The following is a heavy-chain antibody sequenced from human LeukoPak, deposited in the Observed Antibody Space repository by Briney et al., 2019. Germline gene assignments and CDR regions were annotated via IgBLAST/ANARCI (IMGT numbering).Heavy chain of an antibody. CDR2: IYHSGST. J-gene: IGHJ3*02. Sequence: PSETLSLTCTVSGYSISSGYYWGWIRQPPGKGLEWIGSIYHSGSTNYNPSLKSRVTISVDTSKNQFSLKLSSVTAADTAVYYCARSDYGDLAAFDIWGQGTMVTVSS. CDR1: GYSISSGYY. V-gene: IGHV4-38-2*02. D-gene: IGHD4-17*01. CDR3: ARSDYGDLAAFDI.